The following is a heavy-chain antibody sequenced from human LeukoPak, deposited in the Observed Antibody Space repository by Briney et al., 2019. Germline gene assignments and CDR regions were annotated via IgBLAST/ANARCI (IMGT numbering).Heavy chain of an antibody. CDR2: IYSGGST. Sequence: GGSLRLSCAASGFTVSSNYMSWVRQAPGKGLEWVSVIYSGGSTYYADSVKGRFTISRDNSKNTLYLQMNSLRAEDTAVYYCARDGARRGYSCASWGQGTLVTVSS. V-gene: IGHV3-66*02. CDR1: GFTVSSNY. CDR3: ARDGARRGYSCAS. J-gene: IGHJ4*02. D-gene: IGHD5-18*01.